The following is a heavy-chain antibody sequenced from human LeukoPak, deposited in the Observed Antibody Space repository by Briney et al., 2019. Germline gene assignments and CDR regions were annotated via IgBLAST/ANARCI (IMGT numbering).Heavy chain of an antibody. V-gene: IGHV3-73*01. Sequence: PGGSLRLSCAASGFTFSGSAMHWVRQASGKGLEWVGRIRSKANSYATAYAASVKGRFTISRDDSKNTAYLQMNSLKTEDTAVYYCTVEEIRDSSGYYYVVPLDYWGQRTLVTVSS. CDR1: GFTFSGSA. J-gene: IGHJ4*02. CDR3: TVEEIRDSSGYYYVVPLDY. D-gene: IGHD3-22*01. CDR2: IRSKANSYAT.